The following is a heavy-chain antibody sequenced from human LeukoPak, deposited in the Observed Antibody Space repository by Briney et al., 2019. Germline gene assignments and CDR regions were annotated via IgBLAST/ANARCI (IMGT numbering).Heavy chain of an antibody. J-gene: IGHJ4*02. CDR3: ARDRRGYSYGYNPIDY. CDR1: GFTFSSYG. Sequence: GGSLRLSCAASGFTFSSYGMHWVRQAPGKGLEWVSSISSSSSYIYYADSVKGRFTISRDNAKNSLYLQMNSLRAEDTAVYYCARDRRGYSYGYNPIDYWGQGTLVTVSS. D-gene: IGHD5-18*01. CDR2: ISSSSSYI. V-gene: IGHV3-21*01.